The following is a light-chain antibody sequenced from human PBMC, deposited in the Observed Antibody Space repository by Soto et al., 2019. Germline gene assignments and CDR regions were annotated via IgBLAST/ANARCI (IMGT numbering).Light chain of an antibody. CDR1: TGAVTSVSY. CDR3: LLYFGSAQV. Sequence: QAVVTQEPSLTVSPGGTVTLTCASSTGAVTSVSYPNWVQQKPGQAPRALIYSTSNSHSWTPARFLGSLLGGKAALTLSGVQPEDEAVYYCLLYFGSAQVFGGGTKLTVL. V-gene: IGLV7-43*01. J-gene: IGLJ3*02. CDR2: STS.